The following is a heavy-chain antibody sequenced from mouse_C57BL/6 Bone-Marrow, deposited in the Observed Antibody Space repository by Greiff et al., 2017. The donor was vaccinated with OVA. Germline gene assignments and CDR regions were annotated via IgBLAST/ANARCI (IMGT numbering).Heavy chain of an antibody. Sequence: VQLQQSGAELVRPGASVTLSCKASGYTFTDYEMHWVKQTPVHGLEWIGAIDPETGGTAYNQKFKGKAILTADKSSSTAYMELRSLTSEDSAVYYCTRGYSNYCAMDYWGRGTAVTVSA. CDR3: TRGYSNYCAMDY. J-gene: IGHJ4*01. V-gene: IGHV1-15*01. CDR1: GYTFTDYE. D-gene: IGHD2-5*01. CDR2: IDPETGGT.